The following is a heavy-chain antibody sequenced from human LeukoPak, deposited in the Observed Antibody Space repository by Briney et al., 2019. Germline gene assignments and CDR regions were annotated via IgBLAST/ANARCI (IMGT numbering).Heavy chain of an antibody. J-gene: IGHJ3*01. V-gene: IGHV3-74*01. Sequence: GGSLRLSCAASGFTFSSYWMHWVRQAPGKGLVWVSRINSDGSSTSYADSVKGRFTISRDDSKNTMYLQMNSLRAEDTAVYYCAKDSYSRNGVYDAFDVWGQGTMVTVSS. CDR1: GFTFSSYW. CDR2: INSDGSST. CDR3: AKDSYSRNGVYDAFDV. D-gene: IGHD2-8*01.